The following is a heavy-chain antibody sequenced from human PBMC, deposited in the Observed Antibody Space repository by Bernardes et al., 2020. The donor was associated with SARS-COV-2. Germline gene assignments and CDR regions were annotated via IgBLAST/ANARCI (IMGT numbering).Heavy chain of an antibody. CDR1: GGSISSSSYY. CDR2: IYYSGST. V-gene: IGHV4-39*01. Sequence: SETLSLTCTVSGGSISSSSYYWGWIRQPPGKGLEWIGSIYYSGSTYYNPSLKSRVTISVDTSKNQFSLKLSSVTAADTAVYYCARRALDYYGSFDPWGQGTLVTVSS. CDR3: ARRALDYYGSFDP. J-gene: IGHJ5*02. D-gene: IGHD3-10*01.